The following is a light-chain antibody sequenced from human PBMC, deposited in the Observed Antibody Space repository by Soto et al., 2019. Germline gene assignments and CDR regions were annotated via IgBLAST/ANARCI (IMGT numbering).Light chain of an antibody. CDR3: QQYRSSPWT. Sequence: EIVLTHSPGTLSLSPWERATLSCRASQSVSSSYLAWYQQKPGQAPRLLIYGASSRANGIPDRFSGSGSGTDFTLTISRLEPEDFAVYYCQQYRSSPWTFGQGTKVDIK. CDR2: GAS. CDR1: QSVSSSY. V-gene: IGKV3-20*01. J-gene: IGKJ1*01.